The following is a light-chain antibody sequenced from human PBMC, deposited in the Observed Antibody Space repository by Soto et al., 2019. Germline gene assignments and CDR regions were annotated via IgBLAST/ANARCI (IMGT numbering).Light chain of an antibody. V-gene: IGKV1-12*01. CDR1: QNISAW. CDR2: AAS. Sequence: DIQMTQSPSAVSASVGDRVTITCRASQNISAWLAWYQQKPGEAPKLLIYAASSLQTGVPSRFSGSGSGTDFTLTIRSLRPEGFATYYCQQASSFPRTFGPGTKVDIK. CDR3: QQASSFPRT. J-gene: IGKJ3*01.